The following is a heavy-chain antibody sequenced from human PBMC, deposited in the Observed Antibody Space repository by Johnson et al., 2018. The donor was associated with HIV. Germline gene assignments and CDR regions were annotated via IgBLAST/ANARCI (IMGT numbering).Heavy chain of an antibody. CDR3: ARGYCSSTSCYAFFFPFDI. CDR2: INWNGGST. D-gene: IGHD2-2*01. J-gene: IGHJ3*02. V-gene: IGHV3-20*04. CDR1: GFTFDDYG. Sequence: EVQLVESGGGVVRPGGSLRLSCAASGFTFDDYGMSWVRQAPGKGLEWVSGINWNGGSTGYADSVKGRFTISRDNAKNSLYLQMNSLRAEDTALYYCARGYCSSTSCYAFFFPFDIWGQGTMVTVSS.